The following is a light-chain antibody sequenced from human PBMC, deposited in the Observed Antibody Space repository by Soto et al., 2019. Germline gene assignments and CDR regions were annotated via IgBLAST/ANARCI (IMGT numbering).Light chain of an antibody. Sequence: VLTQSPVPLSLSPGERATLSCRASQSFRGLLAWYQQKPGQAPRLLIYDAYNRATGIPPRFSGSGSGTDFTLTISSLEPEDSAVYYCQQRHMWPITFGQGTRLEIK. CDR1: QSFRGL. V-gene: IGKV3-11*01. CDR3: QQRHMWPIT. CDR2: DAY. J-gene: IGKJ5*01.